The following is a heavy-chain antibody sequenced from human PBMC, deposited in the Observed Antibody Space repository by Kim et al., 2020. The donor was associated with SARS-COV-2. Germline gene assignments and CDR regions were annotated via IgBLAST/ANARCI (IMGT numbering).Heavy chain of an antibody. CDR3: ASGAYGDYVVQMGAFDI. D-gene: IGHD4-17*01. CDR2: IYYSGST. V-gene: IGHV4-39*01. CDR1: GGSISSSSYY. J-gene: IGHJ3*02. Sequence: SENLSLTCTVSGGSISSSSYYWGWIRQPPGKGLEWIGSIYYSGSTYYNPSLKSRVTISVDTSKNQFSLKLSSVTAADTAVYYCASGAYGDYVVQMGAFDIWGQGTMVTVSS.